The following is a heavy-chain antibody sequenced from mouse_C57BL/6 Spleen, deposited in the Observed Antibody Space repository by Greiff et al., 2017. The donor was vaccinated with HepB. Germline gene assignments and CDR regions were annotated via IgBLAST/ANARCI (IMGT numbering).Heavy chain of an antibody. J-gene: IGHJ2*01. CDR2: IYPGDGDT. CDR3: ARSGTYYFDY. Sequence: QVQLKESGAELVKPGASVKISCKASGYAFSSYWMNWVKQRPGKGLEWIGQIYPGDGDTNYNGKFKGKATLTADKSSSTAYMQLSSLTSEDSAVYFCARSGTYYFDYWGQGTTLTVSS. V-gene: IGHV1-80*01. D-gene: IGHD4-1*01. CDR1: GYAFSSYW.